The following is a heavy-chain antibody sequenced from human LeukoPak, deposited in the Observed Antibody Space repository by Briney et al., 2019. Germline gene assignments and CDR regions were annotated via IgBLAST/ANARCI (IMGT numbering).Heavy chain of an antibody. Sequence: PGGSLRLPCAASGFTFSTFSMNWVRQTPGKGLEWVSAISGSGSDIYYADSVKGRFTISRDNPKRSLYLQMNSLRAEDTAVYYCARRTFPNDAFDVWGQGTVVTVSS. J-gene: IGHJ3*01. CDR3: ARRTFPNDAFDV. D-gene: IGHD1-7*01. CDR2: ISGSGSDI. CDR1: GFTFSTFS. V-gene: IGHV3-21*01.